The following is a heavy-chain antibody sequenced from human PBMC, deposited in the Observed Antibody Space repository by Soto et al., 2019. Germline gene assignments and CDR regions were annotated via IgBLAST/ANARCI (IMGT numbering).Heavy chain of an antibody. V-gene: IGHV1-2*02. D-gene: IGHD5-18*01. J-gene: IGHJ6*02. CDR2: IDPNSGAT. CDR3: ARGYGSSPNMELRFGMDV. Sequence: QVYLVQSGAEVRRPGASVKVSCTAFGYILTGYSLHWVRQAPGQGLEWLGWIDPNSGATNSAEKCHGRVSMTRDTSISAAYLEFSSLRSDDPAIYYCARGYGSSPNMELRFGMDVWGQGTTISVSS. CDR1: GYILTGYS.